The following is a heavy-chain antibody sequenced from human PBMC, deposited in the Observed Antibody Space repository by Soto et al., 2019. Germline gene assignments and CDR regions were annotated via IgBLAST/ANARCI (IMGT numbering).Heavy chain of an antibody. CDR3: ASGCDYRWVY. Sequence: PSETLSLTCAVSGGSINTDYWWSWVRQSPGKVLEWIGEIHHSVGTNYIQSLKSRVTMSLDKSNNQLSLKLSSVTAADTAVYHCASGCDYRWVYWGPGTLVTVSS. D-gene: IGHD2-21*01. V-gene: IGHV4-4*02. J-gene: IGHJ4*02. CDR2: IHHSVGT. CDR1: GGSINTDYW.